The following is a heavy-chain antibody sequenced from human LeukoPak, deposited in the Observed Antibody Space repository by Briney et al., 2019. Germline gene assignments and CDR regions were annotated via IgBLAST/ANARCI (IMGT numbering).Heavy chain of an antibody. V-gene: IGHV3-23*01. CDR3: AKVGGLYSSGWYLDY. CDR2: ISGSGGST. D-gene: IGHD6-19*01. CDR1: GFTFSSYA. Sequence: GGSLRLSCAASGFTFSSYAMSWVRQAPGKGLEWVSAISGSGGSTYYADSVKGRFTISRDNSKNTQYLQMNSLRAEDTAVYYCAKVGGLYSSGWYLDYWGQGTLVTVSS. J-gene: IGHJ4*02.